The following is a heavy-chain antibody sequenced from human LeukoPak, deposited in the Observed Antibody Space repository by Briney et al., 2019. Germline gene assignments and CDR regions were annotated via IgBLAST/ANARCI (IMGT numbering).Heavy chain of an antibody. J-gene: IGHJ4*02. D-gene: IGHD1-26*01. Sequence: PGGSLRLSCAGTGFIFSNAWMGWVRQAPGKGLEWVGRMKSIVDGGTTDYAATVKGRFTISRDDSKTTLYLQMHSLKTEDTAVYYCITDNPYRGLRTFDYWGQGTLVTVSS. CDR3: ITDNPYRGLRTFDY. V-gene: IGHV3-15*01. CDR1: GFIFSNAW. CDR2: MKSIVDGGTT.